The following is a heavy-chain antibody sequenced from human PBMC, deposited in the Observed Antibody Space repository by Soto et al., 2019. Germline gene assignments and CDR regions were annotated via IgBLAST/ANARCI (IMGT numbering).Heavy chain of an antibody. Sequence: SETLSLTCAVSSYSISSSNWWGWVRQPPGKGLEWIGYIYYSGSTYYNPSLKSRVTMSVDTSKNQFSLKLSSVTAVDTAVYYCARTGIVPAAMWVPPEDYYYYGMDVWGQGTTVTVSS. D-gene: IGHD2-2*01. V-gene: IGHV4-28*01. CDR3: ARTGIVPAAMWVPPEDYYYYGMDV. CDR1: SYSISSSNW. CDR2: IYYSGST. J-gene: IGHJ6*02.